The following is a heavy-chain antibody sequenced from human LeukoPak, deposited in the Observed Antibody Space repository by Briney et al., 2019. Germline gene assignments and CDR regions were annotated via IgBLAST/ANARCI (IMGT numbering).Heavy chain of an antibody. CDR3: ARKYYYDSSGYLPDPFDY. Sequence: SETLSLTCTVSGGSISSSSYYWGWIRQPPGKGLEWIGSIYYSGSTYYNPSLKSRVTISVDTSKNQFSLKLSSVTAADTAVYYCARKYYYDSSGYLPDPFDYWGQRTLVTVSS. CDR2: IYYSGST. CDR1: GGSISSSSYY. V-gene: IGHV4-39*07. D-gene: IGHD3-22*01. J-gene: IGHJ4*02.